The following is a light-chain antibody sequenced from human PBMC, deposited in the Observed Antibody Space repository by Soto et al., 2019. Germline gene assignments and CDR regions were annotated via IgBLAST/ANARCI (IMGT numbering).Light chain of an antibody. CDR3: QQYNSYSELT. J-gene: IGKJ4*01. CDR1: QSISSW. CDR2: KAS. V-gene: IGKV1-5*03. Sequence: EIQMTQSPSTLSPSLADIVTITCPASQSISSWLAWYQQKPGKAPKLLIYKASSLESGVPSRFSGSGSGTEFTLTISSLQPDDFATYYCQQYNSYSELTFGGGTKVDIK.